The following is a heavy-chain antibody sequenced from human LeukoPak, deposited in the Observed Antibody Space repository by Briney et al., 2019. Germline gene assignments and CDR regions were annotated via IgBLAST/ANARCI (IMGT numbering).Heavy chain of an antibody. D-gene: IGHD3-22*01. CDR3: ARDWRDSSGKFPNDAFDI. CDR1: GFTFSSYS. CDR2: ISSSDSI. V-gene: IGHV3-48*04. Sequence: GGSLRLSCAASGFTFSSYSMNWVRQAPGKGLEWVSYISSSDSIYYADSVKGRFTISRDNAKNSLYLQMNSLRAEDTAVYYCARDWRDSSGKFPNDAFDIWGQGTMVTVSS. J-gene: IGHJ3*02.